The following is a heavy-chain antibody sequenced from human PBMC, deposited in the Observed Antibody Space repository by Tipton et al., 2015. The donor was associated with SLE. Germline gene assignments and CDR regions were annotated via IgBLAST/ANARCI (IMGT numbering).Heavy chain of an antibody. D-gene: IGHD3-10*01. J-gene: IGHJ4*02. Sequence: TLSLTCTVSGFSISSAYYWGWIRQPPGKGLEWIGSIHHSGTTYYNPSLKSRVTISVDTSKNQFSLKLSSVTAADTAVYYCARTEQGTGSYYRLVFEIWGQGTLVTVSS. CDR2: IHHSGTT. CDR3: ARTEQGTGSYYRLVFEI. V-gene: IGHV4-38-2*02. CDR1: GFSISSAYY.